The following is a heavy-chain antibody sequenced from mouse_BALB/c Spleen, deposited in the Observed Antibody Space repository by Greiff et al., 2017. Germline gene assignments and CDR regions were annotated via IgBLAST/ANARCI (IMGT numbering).Heavy chain of an antibody. CDR3: ARGGRRDAMDY. J-gene: IGHJ4*01. Sequence: QVQLQQSGAELARPGASVKLSCKASGYTFTRYWMQWVKQRPGQGLEWIGAIYPGDGDTRYTQKFKGKATLTADKSSSTAYMQLSSLASEDSAVYYCARGGRRDAMDYWGQGTSVTVAS. CDR2: IYPGDGDT. V-gene: IGHV1-87*01. CDR1: GYTFTRYW.